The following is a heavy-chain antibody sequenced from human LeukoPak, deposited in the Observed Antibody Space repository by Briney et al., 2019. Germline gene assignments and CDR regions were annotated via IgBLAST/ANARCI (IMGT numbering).Heavy chain of an antibody. V-gene: IGHV3-66*01. CDR2: IYTDGNT. D-gene: IGHD4-17*01. CDR3: AHGDYPLTY. Sequence: PGGSLRLSCAASGITVGTNYWNWVRQPPGKGLEWISLIYTDGNTQYADSVKGRFTFSGDSSKNTLYLQMNSLRAEDTAVYYCAHGDYPLTYWGQGTLVTVSS. CDR1: GITVGTNY. J-gene: IGHJ4*02.